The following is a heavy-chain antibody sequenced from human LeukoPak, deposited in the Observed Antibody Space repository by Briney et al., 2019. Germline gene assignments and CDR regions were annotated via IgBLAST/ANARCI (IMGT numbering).Heavy chain of an antibody. CDR2: IYYSGST. Sequence: KTSETLSLTCTVSGGSISSYYWSWIRQPPGKGLEWIGYIYYSGSTNYNPSLKSRVTISVDTSKNQFSLKLSSVTAADAAVYYCARDSDVVGAMGPDAFDIWGQGTMVTVSS. J-gene: IGHJ3*02. CDR1: GGSISSYY. D-gene: IGHD1-26*01. CDR3: ARDSDVVGAMGPDAFDI. V-gene: IGHV4-59*01.